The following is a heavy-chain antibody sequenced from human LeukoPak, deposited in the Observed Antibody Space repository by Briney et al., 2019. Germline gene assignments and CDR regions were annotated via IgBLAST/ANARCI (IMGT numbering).Heavy chain of an antibody. CDR2: INHSGST. D-gene: IGHD6-13*01. Sequence: SETLSLTCAVYGGSFSGYYWSWIRQPPGKGLEWIGEINHSGSTNYNPSLKSRVTISVDTSKNQFSLKLSSVTAADTAVYYCARDGIAAARYSDYWGQGTLVTVSS. J-gene: IGHJ4*02. V-gene: IGHV4-34*01. CDR1: GGSFSGYY. CDR3: ARDGIAAARYSDY.